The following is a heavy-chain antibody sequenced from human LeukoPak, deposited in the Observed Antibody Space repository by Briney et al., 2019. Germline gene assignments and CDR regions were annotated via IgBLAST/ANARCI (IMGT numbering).Heavy chain of an antibody. CDR2: IYYSGST. Sequence: SETLSLTCTVSGGSISSYYWSWIRQPPGKGLEWIGYIYYSGSTNYNPSLKSRVTISVDTSKNQFSLKLSSVTAADTAVYYCARGIGGYSYGYWFDPWGQGTLVTVSS. V-gene: IGHV4-59*08. D-gene: IGHD5-18*01. J-gene: IGHJ5*02. CDR3: ARGIGGYSYGYWFDP. CDR1: GGSISSYY.